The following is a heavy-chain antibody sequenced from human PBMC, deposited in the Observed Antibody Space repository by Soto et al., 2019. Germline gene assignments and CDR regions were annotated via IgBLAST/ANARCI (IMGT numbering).Heavy chain of an antibody. CDR1: GYTLTELS. J-gene: IGHJ3*02. Sequence: ASVKVSCKVSGYTLTELSMHWGRQAPGKGLEWMGGFDPEDGETIYAQKFQGRVTMTEDTSTDTAYMELSSLRSEDTAVYYCATDLGSYLQVDAFDIWGQGTMVTVSS. CDR3: ATDLGSYLQVDAFDI. V-gene: IGHV1-24*01. CDR2: FDPEDGET. D-gene: IGHD1-26*01.